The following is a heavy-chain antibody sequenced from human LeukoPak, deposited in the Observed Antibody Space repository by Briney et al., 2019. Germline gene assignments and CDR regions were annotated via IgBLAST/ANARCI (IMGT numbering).Heavy chain of an antibody. Sequence: GGSLRLSCEASGFTFSSYAVTWVRQAPGKGLEWVSGITGSGDTTFYADSVKGRFTISRDNSKNTLYLQMNSLRAEDTAVYYCAKGPIKLDPWGQGTLVTVSS. V-gene: IGHV3-23*01. CDR1: GFTFSSYA. J-gene: IGHJ5*02. CDR3: AKGPIKLDP. CDR2: ITGSGDTT.